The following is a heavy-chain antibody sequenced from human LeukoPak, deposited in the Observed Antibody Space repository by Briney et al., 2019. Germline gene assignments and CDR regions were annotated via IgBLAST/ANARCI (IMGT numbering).Heavy chain of an antibody. V-gene: IGHV1-69*13. CDR1: GCTFSSYA. Sequence: SVKVSCKASGCTFSSYAISWVRQAPGQGLEWMGGIIPIFGTANYAQKFQGRVTITADESTSTAYMELSSLRSEDTAVYYCARAPLVYYGSGSYYPIWGQGTLVTVSS. CDR3: ARAPLVYYGSGSYYPI. D-gene: IGHD3-10*01. J-gene: IGHJ4*02. CDR2: IIPIFGTA.